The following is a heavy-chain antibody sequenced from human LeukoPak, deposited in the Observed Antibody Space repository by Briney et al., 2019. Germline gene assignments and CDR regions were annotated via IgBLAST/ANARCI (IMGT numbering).Heavy chain of an antibody. J-gene: IGHJ4*02. CDR2: IYYSGST. D-gene: IGHD5-24*01. CDR3: ARARVATIGLDY. Sequence: PSETLSLTCTVSGGSINIYYWSWIRQPPGKGLEWIGYIYYSGSTNYNPSLKSRVTISVDTSKNQFSLKLSSVTAADTAVYYCARARVATIGLDYWGQGTLVTVSS. V-gene: IGHV4-59*01. CDR1: GGSINIYY.